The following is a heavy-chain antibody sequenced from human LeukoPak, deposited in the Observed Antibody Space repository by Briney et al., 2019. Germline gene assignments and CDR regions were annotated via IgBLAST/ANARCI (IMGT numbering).Heavy chain of an antibody. V-gene: IGHV3-30*14. D-gene: IGHD2-2*01. CDR1: GFTFSSYA. CDR3: ARRGCSSTSCYGEAFDI. J-gene: IGHJ3*02. Sequence: GGSLRLSCAASGFTFSSYAMHWVRQAPGKGLEWVAVISYDGSNKYYADSVKGRFTISRDNSKNTLYLQMNSLRAEDTAVYYCARRGCSSTSCYGEAFDIWGQGTMVTVSS. CDR2: ISYDGSNK.